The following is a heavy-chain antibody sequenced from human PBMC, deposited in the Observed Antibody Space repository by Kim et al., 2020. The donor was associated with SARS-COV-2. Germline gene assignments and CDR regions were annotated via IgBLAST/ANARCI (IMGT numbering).Heavy chain of an antibody. V-gene: IGHV3-15*01. CDR2: DGGTT. Sequence: DGGTTAYAAPVKGRFTISRDDSKNTLYLQMNSLKTEDTVVYYCTTTTGYSSGWTVPWGQGTLVTVSS. J-gene: IGHJ5*02. D-gene: IGHD6-19*01. CDR3: TTTTGYSSGWTVP.